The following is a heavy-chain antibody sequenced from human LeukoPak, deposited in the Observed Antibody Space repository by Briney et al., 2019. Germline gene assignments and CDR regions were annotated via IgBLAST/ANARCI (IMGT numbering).Heavy chain of an antibody. Sequence: PGGSLRLSCAASGFTVSSNYMSWVRQAPGKGLEWVSVIYSGGSTYYADSVKGRFTISRDNSKNTLYLQMNSLRPEDTAVYYCARALPICSGGSCYTGPFDYWGQGTLVTVSS. V-gene: IGHV3-53*01. CDR1: GFTVSSNY. J-gene: IGHJ4*02. CDR2: IYSGGST. D-gene: IGHD2-15*01. CDR3: ARALPICSGGSCYTGPFDY.